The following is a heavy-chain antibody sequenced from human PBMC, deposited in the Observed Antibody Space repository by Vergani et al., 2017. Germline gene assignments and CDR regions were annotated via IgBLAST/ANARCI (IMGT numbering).Heavy chain of an antibody. V-gene: IGHV5-10-1*03. Sequence: EVQLVPSGAEVKKPGESLRISCKGSGYSFTSYWISWVRQMPGKGLEWMGRIAPSDSYTNYSPSFQGHVTISADKSISTAYLQWSSLKASDTAMYYCAGRHYGLDAFDIWGQGTMVTVSS. CDR3: AGRHYGLDAFDI. J-gene: IGHJ3*02. CDR2: IAPSDSYT. CDR1: GYSFTSYW. D-gene: IGHD3-10*01.